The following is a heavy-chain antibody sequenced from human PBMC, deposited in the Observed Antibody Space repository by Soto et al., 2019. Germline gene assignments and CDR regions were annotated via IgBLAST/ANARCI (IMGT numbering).Heavy chain of an antibody. CDR3: AKDLSGVSSSYFDY. CDR2: ISYDGSNK. Sequence: QVQLVESGGGVVQPGRSLRLSCAASGFTFSSYGMHWVRQAPGKGLEWVAVISYDGSNKYYADSVKGRFTISRDNSKNTLYLQMNSLRAEDTAVYYCAKDLSGVSSSYFDYWGQGTLVTVSS. CDR1: GFTFSSYG. D-gene: IGHD6-6*01. V-gene: IGHV3-30*18. J-gene: IGHJ4*02.